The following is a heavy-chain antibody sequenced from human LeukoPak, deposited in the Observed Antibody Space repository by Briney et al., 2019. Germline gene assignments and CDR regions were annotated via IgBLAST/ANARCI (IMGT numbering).Heavy chain of an antibody. J-gene: IGHJ6*03. Sequence: KSSETLSLTCTVSGGSISSYYWSWIRQPAGKGLEWIGRIYTSGSTNYNPSLKSRVTMSVDTSKNQFSLKLSSVTAADTAVYYCAREYCSSASCNPYYYYYMDVWGKGTTVTVSS. V-gene: IGHV4-4*07. CDR1: GGSISSYY. D-gene: IGHD2-2*01. CDR2: IYTSGST. CDR3: AREYCSSASCNPYYYYYMDV.